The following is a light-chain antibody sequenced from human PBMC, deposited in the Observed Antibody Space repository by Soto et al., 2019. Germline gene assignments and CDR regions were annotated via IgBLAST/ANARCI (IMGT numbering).Light chain of an antibody. Sequence: QSALTQPASVSGSPGQSITISCTGTSSDVGGYNYVSWYQQHPGKAPKLIIYDVSNRPSGVSNRFSGSKSGNTASLTISGLQAEDEADYYCSSYTGSRIYFFGTGTKLTVL. V-gene: IGLV2-14*03. CDR1: SSDVGGYNY. CDR3: SSYTGSRIYF. J-gene: IGLJ1*01. CDR2: DVS.